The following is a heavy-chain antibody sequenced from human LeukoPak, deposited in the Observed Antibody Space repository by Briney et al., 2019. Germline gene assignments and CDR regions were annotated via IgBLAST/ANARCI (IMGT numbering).Heavy chain of an antibody. CDR3: ARDLDYGSGSYYHPNWFDP. CDR2: ISGSGGST. Sequence: GGSLRLSCAASGFTFSSYAMSWVRQAPGKGLEWVSAISGSGGSTYYADSVKGRFTISRDNAKNSLYLQMNSLRAEDTAVYYCARDLDYGSGSYYHPNWFDPWGQGTLVTVSS. D-gene: IGHD3-10*01. J-gene: IGHJ5*02. CDR1: GFTFSSYA. V-gene: IGHV3-23*01.